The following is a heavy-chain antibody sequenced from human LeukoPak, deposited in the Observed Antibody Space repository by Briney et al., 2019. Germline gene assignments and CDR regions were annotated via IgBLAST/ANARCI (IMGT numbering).Heavy chain of an antibody. CDR2: IIPIFGTA. CDR3: ARVRAAAGNYYFDY. D-gene: IGHD6-13*01. Sequence: SVNVSRKASGGTFSSYAISWVRQAPGQGLEWMGGIIPIFGTANYAQKFQGRVTITADESTSTAYMELSSLRSEDTAVYYCARVRAAAGNYYFDYWGQGTLVTVSS. V-gene: IGHV1-69*13. J-gene: IGHJ4*02. CDR1: GGTFSSYA.